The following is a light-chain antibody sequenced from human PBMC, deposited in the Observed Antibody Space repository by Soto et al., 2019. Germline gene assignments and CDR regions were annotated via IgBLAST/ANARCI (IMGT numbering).Light chain of an antibody. Sequence: EMVMTQSPATLSVSPGEGATLSCRASQSVSSNLAWYQHKPGQAPRLLIYGASNRATGVPARFSGSGSGTEFTLTISSLQSEDFAVYYCQQYNNWPPWTFGQGTKVEVK. CDR2: GAS. CDR1: QSVSSN. J-gene: IGKJ1*01. V-gene: IGKV3-15*01. CDR3: QQYNNWPPWT.